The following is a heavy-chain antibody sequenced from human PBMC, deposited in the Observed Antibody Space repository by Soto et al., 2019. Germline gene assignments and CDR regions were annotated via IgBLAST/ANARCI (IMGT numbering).Heavy chain of an antibody. V-gene: IGHV3-74*01. Sequence: GGSLRLSCAASGFTFSSYWMHWVRQAPGRGLVWVSRINSDGSSTSYADSVKGRFTISRDNAKNTLYLQMNSLRAEDTAVYYCARAVEAAAGTRFDPWGQGTLVTVSS. J-gene: IGHJ5*02. CDR3: ARAVEAAAGTRFDP. CDR2: INSDGSST. D-gene: IGHD6-13*01. CDR1: GFTFSSYW.